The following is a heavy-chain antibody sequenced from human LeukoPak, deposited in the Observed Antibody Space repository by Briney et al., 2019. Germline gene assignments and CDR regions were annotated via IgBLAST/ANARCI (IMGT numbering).Heavy chain of an antibody. Sequence: PSETLSLTCAVYGGSFSGYYWSWIRQPPGKGLEWIGEINHSGSTNYNPSLKSRVTISVDTSKNQFSLKLSSVTAADTAVYYCARRYGSGSYYYYYGMDVWGQGITVTVSS. V-gene: IGHV4-34*01. D-gene: IGHD3-10*01. CDR2: INHSGST. J-gene: IGHJ6*02. CDR3: ARRYGSGSYYYYYGMDV. CDR1: GGSFSGYY.